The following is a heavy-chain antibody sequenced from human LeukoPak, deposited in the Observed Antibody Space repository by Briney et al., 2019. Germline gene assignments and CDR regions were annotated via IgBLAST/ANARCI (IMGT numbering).Heavy chain of an antibody. CDR2: FYYSGTT. V-gene: IGHV4-59*01. J-gene: IGHJ4*02. CDR3: ARVLRPIASQYYFDY. CDR1: GASINTYY. Sequence: SETLSLTCTVSGASINTYYWSWIRQPPGKGLEWIGYFYYSGTTNYHPSLKTRVTISIDTSKTQFSLKLSSVTAADTAVYYCARVLRPIASQYYFDYWGQGTLVTVSS. D-gene: IGHD2-21*01.